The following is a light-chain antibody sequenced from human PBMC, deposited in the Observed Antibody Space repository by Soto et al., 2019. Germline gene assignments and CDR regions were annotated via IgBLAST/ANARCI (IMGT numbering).Light chain of an antibody. CDR2: AAS. CDR1: QGIRND. CDR3: LQDYNYPWT. V-gene: IGKV1-6*01. Sequence: AIQMTQSPSSLSASIGDRVVITCRASQGIRNDLGWYQQKPGRAPKLLIYAASSLQIGVPSRFSGSGSGTDFTLTISSLQPEDFATYYCLQDYNYPWTFGQGTKVDIK. J-gene: IGKJ1*01.